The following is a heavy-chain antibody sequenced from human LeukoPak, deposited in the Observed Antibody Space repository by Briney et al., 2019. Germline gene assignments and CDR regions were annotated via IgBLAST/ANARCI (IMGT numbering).Heavy chain of an antibody. CDR3: ARDEWRYCSGGSCSVFDY. D-gene: IGHD2-15*01. V-gene: IGHV3-21*01. Sequence: GGSLRLSCVASGFTFSSYNMNWVRQAPGRGLEWVSSISSSSDYIYYADSVKGRFTISRDNAKNSLYLQMNSLRAEDTAVYYCARDEWRYCSGGSCSVFDYWGQGTLVTVSS. CDR2: ISSSSDYI. CDR1: GFTFSSYN. J-gene: IGHJ4*02.